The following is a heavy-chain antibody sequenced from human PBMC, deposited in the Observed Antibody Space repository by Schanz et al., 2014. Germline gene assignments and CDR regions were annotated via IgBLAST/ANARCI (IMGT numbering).Heavy chain of an antibody. D-gene: IGHD3-10*01. J-gene: IGHJ4*02. Sequence: EVQLVESGGGLVKPGGSLKLSCAASRLNFNNAWMHWVRQAPGKGLVWISRINSDGSSASYADSVKGRFTISRDNAKNTLYLQMNSVRAEDSAVYYCTRGSGSRSYGWYYDSWGQGTLVTVSS. CDR3: TRGSGSRSYGWYYDS. V-gene: IGHV3-74*02. CDR1: RLNFNNAW. CDR2: INSDGSSA.